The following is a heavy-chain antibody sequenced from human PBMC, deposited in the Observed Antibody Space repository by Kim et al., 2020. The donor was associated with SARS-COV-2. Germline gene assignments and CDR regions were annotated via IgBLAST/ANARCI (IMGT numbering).Heavy chain of an antibody. V-gene: IGHV3-30-3*01. J-gene: IGHJ4*02. CDR3: ARDREQLGPDY. CDR1: GFTFSSYA. CDR2: ISYDGSNK. Sequence: GGSLRLSCAASGFTFSSYAMHWVRQAPGKGLEWVAVISYDGSNKYYADSVKGRFTISRDNSKNTLYLQMNSLRAEDTAVYYCARDREQLGPDYWGQGTLVTVAS. D-gene: IGHD6-13*01.